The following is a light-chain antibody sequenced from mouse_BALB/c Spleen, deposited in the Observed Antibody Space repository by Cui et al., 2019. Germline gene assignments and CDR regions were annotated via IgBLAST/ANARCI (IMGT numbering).Light chain of an antibody. CDR3: QQWSGYPFT. CDR1: SSVSSSY. CDR2: RTS. J-gene: IGKJ5*01. Sequence: ENVLTQPPAIMVASLGQKVTMTCSASSSVSSSYLHWYQQKSGASPKPLIHRTSNLASGVPARFSGSGSGTSYSLTISSVEAEDDATYYCQQWSGYPFTFGAGTKLELK. V-gene: IGKV4-58*01.